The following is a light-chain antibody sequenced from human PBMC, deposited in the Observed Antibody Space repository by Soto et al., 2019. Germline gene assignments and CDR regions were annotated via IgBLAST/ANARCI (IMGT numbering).Light chain of an antibody. CDR3: SSYAGSNNLV. J-gene: IGLJ3*02. CDR2: EVT. V-gene: IGLV2-8*01. Sequence: QSVLTQPPSASGSLGQSVTISCTGTSSDVGSYDYVSWYQQHPGKAPKFIIYEVTKRPSGVPDRFSGSKSGDTASLTVSGLQADDEADYYCSSYAGSNNLVFGGGTQLTVL. CDR1: SSDVGSYDY.